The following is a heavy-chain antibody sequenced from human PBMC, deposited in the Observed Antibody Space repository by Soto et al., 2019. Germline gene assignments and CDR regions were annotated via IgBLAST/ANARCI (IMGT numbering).Heavy chain of an antibody. CDR2: ISPFNGHT. D-gene: IGHD6-13*01. CDR3: AREPPRATAGLNYFDP. J-gene: IGHJ5*02. V-gene: IGHV1-18*01. CDR1: GYTFINFG. Sequence: ASMKVSCKTSGYTFINFGIGWVRQAPGQGLEWMGWISPFNGHTHYAQKFQGRVSLTTDTSTSTAFLELRSLTYDDTAVYYCAREPPRATAGLNYFDPWGQGTLVTVSS.